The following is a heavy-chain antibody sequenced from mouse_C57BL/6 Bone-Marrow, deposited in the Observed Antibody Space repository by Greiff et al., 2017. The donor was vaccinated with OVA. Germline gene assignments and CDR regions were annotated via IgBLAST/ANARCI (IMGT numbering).Heavy chain of an antibody. CDR2: INPSSGYT. J-gene: IGHJ4*01. CDR3: AREGDYGNYDYYAMDY. V-gene: IGHV1-7*01. CDR1: GYTFTSYW. D-gene: IGHD2-1*01. Sequence: QVQLQQSGAELAKPGASVKLSCKASGYTFTSYWMHWVKQRPGQGLEWIGYINPSSGYTKYNQKFKDKATLTADKYSSTAYMQLSSLTYEDSAVYYCAREGDYGNYDYYAMDYWGQGTSVTVSS.